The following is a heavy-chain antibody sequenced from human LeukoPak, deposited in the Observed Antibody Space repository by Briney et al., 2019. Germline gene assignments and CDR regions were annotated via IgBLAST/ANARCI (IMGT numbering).Heavy chain of an antibody. V-gene: IGHV4-31*11. Sequence: SETLSLTCAVYGGSFSGYYWSWIRQHPGKGLGWIGYIYYSGSTYYNPSLKSRVTISVDTSKNQFSLKLSSVTAADTAVYSCARHSGSYPYYFDYWGQGTLVTVSS. J-gene: IGHJ4*02. CDR2: IYYSGST. D-gene: IGHD1-26*01. CDR3: ARHSGSYPYYFDY. CDR1: GGSFSGYY.